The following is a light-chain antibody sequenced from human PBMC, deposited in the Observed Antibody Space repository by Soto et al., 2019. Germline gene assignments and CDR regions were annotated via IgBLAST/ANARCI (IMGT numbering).Light chain of an antibody. CDR2: KAS. CDR1: QSISSW. CDR3: QQYNSYPWT. Sequence: DIQVTPSPSTLSASVGDKVTITCRASQSISSWLAWYQQKPGKAPKLLIYKASTLESGVPSNFSGSGSGTEFTLSISSLQPEDFATYYCQQYNSYPWTSGQGTKVDIK. J-gene: IGKJ1*01. V-gene: IGKV1-5*03.